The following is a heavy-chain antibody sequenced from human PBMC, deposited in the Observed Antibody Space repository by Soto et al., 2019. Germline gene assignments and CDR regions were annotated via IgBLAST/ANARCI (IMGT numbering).Heavy chain of an antibody. D-gene: IGHD2-21*02. Sequence: QVRLQESGPGLVKPSETLSLTCTVSGGSISSYYWSWIRQPPGKGLEWIGYMYNTGSTIYNPSLKSRVTISVDTSNNQFSLKLSSVTAADTAVYYGARDLWGYCGTDCYPLDVWGQGTTVTVSS. CDR1: GGSISSYY. CDR3: ARDLWGYCGTDCYPLDV. V-gene: IGHV4-59*01. CDR2: MYNTGST. J-gene: IGHJ6*02.